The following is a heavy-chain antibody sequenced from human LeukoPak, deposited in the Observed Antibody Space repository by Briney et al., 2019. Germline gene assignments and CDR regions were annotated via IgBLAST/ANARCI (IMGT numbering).Heavy chain of an antibody. V-gene: IGHV4-61*01. CDR2: IYYSGSA. J-gene: IGHJ4*02. CDR1: GGSVSSGSYY. CDR3: ARVLHYYNSGRSPAIDY. D-gene: IGHD3-10*01. Sequence: PSETLSLTCTGSGGSVSSGSYYWGWIRQPPGKGPEWVGNIYYSGSANYNPSLKSRVTISRDTSKNQFSLKLRSVTAADTAVYYCARVLHYYNSGRSPAIDYWGQGTLVTVSS.